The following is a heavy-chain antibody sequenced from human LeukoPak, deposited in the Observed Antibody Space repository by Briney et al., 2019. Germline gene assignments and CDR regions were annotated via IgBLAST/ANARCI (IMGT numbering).Heavy chain of an antibody. D-gene: IGHD4-17*01. J-gene: IGHJ4*02. CDR2: IYYSGST. Sequence: SETLSLTCTVSGGSISSYYWSWIRQPPGKGLEWIGYIYYSGSTNYNPSLKSRVTISVDTSKNQFSLKLSSVTAADTAVYYCARYTTGVDYWGQGTLVTVSS. CDR3: ARYTTGVDY. CDR1: GGSISSYY. V-gene: IGHV4-59*12.